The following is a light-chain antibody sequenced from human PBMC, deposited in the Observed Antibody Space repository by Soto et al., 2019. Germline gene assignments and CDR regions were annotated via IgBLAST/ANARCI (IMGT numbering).Light chain of an antibody. Sequence: IIMSPSLSPLSVTQEARTIHSKPTQRSLYSNLAWYQQTPGQAPRLLIYGASTRATGIPARFSGSGSGTEFTIISSSLQYEVFVVYYCQQYNSWRPIIFGQGTRLEI. V-gene: IGKV3D-15*01. J-gene: IGKJ5*01. CDR2: GAS. CDR1: RSLYSN. CDR3: QQYNSWRPII.